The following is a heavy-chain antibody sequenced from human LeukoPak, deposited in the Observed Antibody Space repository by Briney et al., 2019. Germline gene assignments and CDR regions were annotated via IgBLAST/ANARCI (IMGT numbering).Heavy chain of an antibody. Sequence: GLEWIGYIYYSGSTNYNPSLKSRVTISVDTSKNQFSLKLSSVTAADTAVYYCARGVVTFDYWGQGTLVTVSS. CDR2: IYYSGST. J-gene: IGHJ4*02. V-gene: IGHV4-59*01. CDR3: ARGVVTFDY. D-gene: IGHD2-21*02.